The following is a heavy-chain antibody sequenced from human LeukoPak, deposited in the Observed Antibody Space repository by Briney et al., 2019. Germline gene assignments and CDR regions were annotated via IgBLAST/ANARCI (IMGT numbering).Heavy chain of an antibody. Sequence: GGSLRLSCAVSGFTFKLYWMHWVRQAPGKGPVWVSRIDSDGSRTSYADSVKGRFTISGDNAKNTLYLQMNSLRAEDTAVYYCARGGPYYYDSSGYYYLDYWGQGTLVTVSS. CDR1: GFTFKLYW. CDR2: IDSDGSRT. CDR3: ARGGPYYYDSSGYYYLDY. J-gene: IGHJ4*02. D-gene: IGHD3-22*01. V-gene: IGHV3-74*01.